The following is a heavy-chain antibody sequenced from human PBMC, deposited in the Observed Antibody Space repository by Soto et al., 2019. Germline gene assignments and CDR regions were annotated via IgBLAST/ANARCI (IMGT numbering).Heavy chain of an antibody. V-gene: IGHV1-8*01. CDR2: MNPNSGNT. J-gene: IGHJ6*02. CDR3: ARWPDGYYYYGMDV. Sequence: QVQLVQSGAEVKKPGASVKVSCKASGYTFTSYDINWVRQATGQGLEWMGWMNPNSGNTGYAQKFQGRVTMTRNTSISSSYMELSSLRSEDTAVYYCARWPDGYYYYGMDVWGQGTTVTVSS. CDR1: GYTFTSYD.